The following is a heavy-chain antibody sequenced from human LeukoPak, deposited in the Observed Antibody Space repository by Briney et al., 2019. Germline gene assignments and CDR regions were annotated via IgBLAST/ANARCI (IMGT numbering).Heavy chain of an antibody. J-gene: IGHJ4*02. Sequence: GGSLRLSCAASGFTFTNYPMIWVRQALGRGLTWVSGISGSGGSTYYADSVKGRFTISRDNPRSTLYPQMSSLRAEDTAVYYCARKLSGYAPFDCWGQGTLVTVSS. CDR1: GFTFTNYP. CDR2: ISGSGGST. D-gene: IGHD5-12*01. CDR3: ARKLSGYAPFDC. V-gene: IGHV3-23*01.